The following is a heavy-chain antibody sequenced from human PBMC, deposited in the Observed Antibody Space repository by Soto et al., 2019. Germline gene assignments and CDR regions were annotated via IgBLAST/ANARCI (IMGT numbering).Heavy chain of an antibody. CDR2: IKSKTDGGTT. Sequence: VGSLRLSCAASGFTFSNAWMNWVRQAPGKGLEWVGRIKSKTDGGTTDYAAPVKGRFTISRDDSKNTLYLQMNSLKTEDTAVYYLTTQTSGWYVLYYYGMDVWGQGTTVTVS. J-gene: IGHJ6*02. CDR1: GFTFSNAW. V-gene: IGHV3-15*07. D-gene: IGHD6-19*01. CDR3: TTQTSGWYVLYYYGMDV.